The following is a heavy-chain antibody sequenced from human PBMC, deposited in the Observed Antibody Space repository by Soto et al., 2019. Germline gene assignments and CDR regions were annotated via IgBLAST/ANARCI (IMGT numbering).Heavy chain of an antibody. Sequence: RGSLRLSCAASGFTVSSNYMSWVRQAPGKGLEWVSVIYSGGSTYYADSVKGRFTISRDNSKNTLYLQMNSLRAEDTAVYYCARGYDFWSAYMDVWGKGTTVTVSS. J-gene: IGHJ6*03. CDR2: IYSGGST. CDR1: GFTVSSNY. V-gene: IGHV3-66*01. CDR3: ARGYDFWSAYMDV. D-gene: IGHD3-3*01.